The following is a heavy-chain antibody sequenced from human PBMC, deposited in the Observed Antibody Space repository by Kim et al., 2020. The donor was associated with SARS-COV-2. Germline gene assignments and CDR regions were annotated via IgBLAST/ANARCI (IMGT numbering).Heavy chain of an antibody. V-gene: IGHV2-70*11. CDR1: GFSLSTRGMS. J-gene: IGHJ4*02. Sequence: SGPTLVKPTQTLRLTCTFSGFSLSTRGMSVNWIRQPPGKTLEWLSRIDWDGDKYYSTSLKTRLTISKDGSKNQVVLTMTNMDPVDTATYYCARIPAGFYGSGSGDYYFDSWGQGTLVTVSS. CDR2: IDWDGDK. CDR3: ARIPAGFYGSGSGDYYFDS. D-gene: IGHD3-10*01.